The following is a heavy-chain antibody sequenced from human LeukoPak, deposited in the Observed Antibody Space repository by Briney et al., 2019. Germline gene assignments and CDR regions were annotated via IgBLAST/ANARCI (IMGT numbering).Heavy chain of an antibody. J-gene: IGHJ4*02. V-gene: IGHV3-30*18. CDR3: AKDPSYTAAGIDY. D-gene: IGHD6-13*01. CDR1: GFTFSIYG. CDR2: IIYDGSNK. Sequence: GGSLRLSCAASGFTFSIYGMHWVRQAPGKGLEWVAAIIYDGSNKYYADSVKGRFTISRDNSKNTLDLQMSSLRAEDTAVYYCAKDPSYTAAGIDYWGQGTLVTVSS.